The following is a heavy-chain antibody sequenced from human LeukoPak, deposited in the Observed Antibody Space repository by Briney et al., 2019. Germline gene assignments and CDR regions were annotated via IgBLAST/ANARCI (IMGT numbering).Heavy chain of an antibody. V-gene: IGHV3-30*18. CDR2: ISYDVSNK. CDR3: AKVHSSGWYYFDY. J-gene: IGHJ4*02. Sequence: GRSLRLSCAASGFTFSTYVMHWVRQAPGKGLEWVAVISYDVSNKYYADSVKGRFTISRDNSKNTLYLQMNSLRAEDTAAYYCAKVHSSGWYYFDYWGPGTLVTVSS. D-gene: IGHD6-19*01. CDR1: GFTFSTYV.